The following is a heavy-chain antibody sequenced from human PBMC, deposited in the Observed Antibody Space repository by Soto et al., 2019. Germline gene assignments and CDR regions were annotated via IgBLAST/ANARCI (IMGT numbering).Heavy chain of an antibody. J-gene: IGHJ4*02. V-gene: IGHV4-34*01. CDR1: GGSFSGYY. D-gene: IGHD6-13*01. Sequence: SETLSLTCAVYGGSFSGYYWSWIRQPPGKGLEWIGEINHSGSTNYNPSLKSRVTISVDTSKNQFSLKLSSVTAADTAVYYCARAGIAAAGTDYWGQGTLVTVSS. CDR2: INHSGST. CDR3: ARAGIAAAGTDY.